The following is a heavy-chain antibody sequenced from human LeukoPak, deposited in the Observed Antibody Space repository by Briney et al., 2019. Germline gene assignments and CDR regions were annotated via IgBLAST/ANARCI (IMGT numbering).Heavy chain of an antibody. CDR3: AREVHCSGGSCYTY. V-gene: IGHV4-39*02. CDR1: GGSISSTSYF. Sequence: PSETLSLTCTVSGGSISSTSYFWGWIRQPPGKGLEWIGSIYYSGRTYYSPSVKSRVSISEDTSKNQFSLKLSSVTAADTAVYYCAREVHCSGGSCYTYWGQGTLVTVSS. CDR2: IYYSGRT. D-gene: IGHD2-15*01. J-gene: IGHJ4*02.